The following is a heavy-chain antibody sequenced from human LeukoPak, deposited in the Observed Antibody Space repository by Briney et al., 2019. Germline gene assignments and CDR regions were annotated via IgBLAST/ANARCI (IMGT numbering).Heavy chain of an antibody. CDR2: IYYSGST. CDR3: ARLHMAAAGTGAEYFQH. Sequence: SETLSLTCTVSGGSISSSSYYWGWIRQPPGKGLEWIGSIYYSGSTYYNPSLKSRVTISVDTSKNQFSLKLSSVTAADTAVYYCARLHMAAAGTGAEYFQHWGQGTLVTVSS. V-gene: IGHV4-39*01. J-gene: IGHJ1*01. D-gene: IGHD6-13*01. CDR1: GGSISSSSYY.